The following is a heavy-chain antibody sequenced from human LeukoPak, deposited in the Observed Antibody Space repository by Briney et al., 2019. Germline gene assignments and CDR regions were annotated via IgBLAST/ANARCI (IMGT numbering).Heavy chain of an antibody. CDR3: AKDSGAFDI. CDR1: GFTFSSYD. Sequence: PGGSLRLSCAASGFTFSSYDIHWVRQAPGKGLEWVASIKYDGTNKYYGDSVKGRFTISRDNSKSTLSLQMNSLRAEDTAVYYCAKDSGAFDIWGQGTMVTVSS. V-gene: IGHV3-30*02. CDR2: IKYDGTNK. J-gene: IGHJ3*02.